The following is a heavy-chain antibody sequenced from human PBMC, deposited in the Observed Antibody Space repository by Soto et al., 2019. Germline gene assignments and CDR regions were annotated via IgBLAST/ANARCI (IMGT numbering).Heavy chain of an antibody. CDR2: IYYSGTT. Sequence: QLQLQESGSGLVRPSQNLSLTCALSGGSIRGGPYAWSWIRQPPGKDLEWIGYIYYSGTTYYNPSLKSRVTISIDRPKNQFSLRLTSVTAADTAVYYCAREYEGMDVWDQGTTVTVSS. J-gene: IGHJ6*02. D-gene: IGHD3-3*01. CDR1: GGSIRGGPYA. V-gene: IGHV4-30-2*01. CDR3: AREYEGMDV.